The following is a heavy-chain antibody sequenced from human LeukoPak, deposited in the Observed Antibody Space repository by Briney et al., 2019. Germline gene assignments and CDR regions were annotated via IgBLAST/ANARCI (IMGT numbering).Heavy chain of an antibody. CDR2: IRYDGSNK. V-gene: IGHV3-30*02. CDR3: AKESGEPYYFDY. Sequence: PGGSLRLSCAASGFTFSSYGVHWVRQAPGKGLEWVAFIRYDGSNKYYVDSVKGRFTISRDNSKNTLYLQMNSLSAEDTAVYYCAKESGEPYYFDYWGQGTLVTVSS. J-gene: IGHJ4*02. D-gene: IGHD1-26*01. CDR1: GFTFSSYG.